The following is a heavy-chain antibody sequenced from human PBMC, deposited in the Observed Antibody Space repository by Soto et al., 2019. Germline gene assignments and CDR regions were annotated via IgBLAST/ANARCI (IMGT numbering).Heavy chain of an antibody. V-gene: IGHV4-59*08. CDR1: GGSISSYY. CDR2: IYYSGST. J-gene: IGHJ4*02. D-gene: IGHD3-16*01. CDR3: ARRYGSSFDY. Sequence: SETLSLTCTVSGGSISSYYWSWIRQPPGKGLEWIGYIYYSGSTNYNPSLKSRVTISVNTSKNQFSLRLSSVTAADTAVYYCARRYGSSFDYWGQGTPVTVSS.